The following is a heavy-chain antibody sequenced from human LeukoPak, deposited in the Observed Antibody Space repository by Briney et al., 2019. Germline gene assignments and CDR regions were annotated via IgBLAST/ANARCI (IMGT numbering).Heavy chain of an antibody. CDR3: ARDHNWAFDY. Sequence: PGRSRRLSCAASGFTFSSYSMNWVSPAPEKGREWVSYIGPSSNHIHYPDSGKDRFTTPRDNSNNYLYMQMNSLRAEDTAVYYCARDHNWAFDYWGQGTLVTVSS. V-gene: IGHV3-48*01. J-gene: IGHJ4*02. CDR1: GFTFSSYS. D-gene: IGHD3-16*01. CDR2: IGPSSNHI.